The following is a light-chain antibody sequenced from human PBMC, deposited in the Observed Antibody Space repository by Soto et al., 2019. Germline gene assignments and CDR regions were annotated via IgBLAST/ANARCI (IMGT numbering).Light chain of an antibody. CDR1: QSVSSN. V-gene: IGKV3-15*01. J-gene: IGKJ1*01. CDR3: HQYNSWPSPWT. Sequence: EIALSQSPVTLSASPGERATLSCRTSQSVSSNLAWFQQRPGQAPRLLIFGASNRAIGVPARFSGSGSGTEFTLTISSLESEDFAFYYCHQYNSWPSPWTFGQGTKVDFK. CDR2: GAS.